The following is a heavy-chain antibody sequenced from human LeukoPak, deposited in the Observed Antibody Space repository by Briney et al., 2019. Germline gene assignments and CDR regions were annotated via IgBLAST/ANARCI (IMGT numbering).Heavy chain of an antibody. D-gene: IGHD7-27*01. CDR1: GASVTDYY. Sequence: SETLSLTCTVSGASVTDYYWSWIRQSPGKGLEWISYIHHSGNSDYNPSLRSRVTTSLDTSKNQFSLDLISVTAADTAVYYCTRGHWGLQTWSQGTLVTVSS. J-gene: IGHJ5*02. CDR3: TRGHWGLQT. V-gene: IGHV4-59*02. CDR2: IHHSGNS.